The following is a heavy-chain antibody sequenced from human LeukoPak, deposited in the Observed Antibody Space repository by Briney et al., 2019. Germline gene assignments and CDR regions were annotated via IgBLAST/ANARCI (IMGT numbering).Heavy chain of an antibody. D-gene: IGHD3-10*01. CDR2: ISGDVQTT. V-gene: IGHV3-23*01. J-gene: IGHJ2*01. Sequence: GGSLRLSCEASGFTFSTHAMNWIRQPPGKGLEWLSVISGDVQTTTYASSVEGRFTISRDNSKNTLYLEMNSLRVEDAAIYYCAKDGYYSSANHFARLHFDLWGRGTRVTVSS. CDR1: GFTFSTHA. CDR3: AKDGYYSSANHFARLHFDL.